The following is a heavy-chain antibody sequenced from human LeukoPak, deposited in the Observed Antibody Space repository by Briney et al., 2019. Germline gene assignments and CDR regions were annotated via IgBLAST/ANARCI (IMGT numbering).Heavy chain of an antibody. J-gene: IGHJ4*02. CDR2: ISSSSSYI. D-gene: IGHD4-17*01. Sequence: PGGPLRLSCAASGFTFSSYSMNWVRQAPGKGLEWVSSISSSSSYIYYADSVKGRFTISRDNAKNSLYLQMNSLRAEDTAVYYCARDYGDYGGLGYWGQGTLVTVSS. V-gene: IGHV3-21*01. CDR1: GFTFSSYS. CDR3: ARDYGDYGGLGY.